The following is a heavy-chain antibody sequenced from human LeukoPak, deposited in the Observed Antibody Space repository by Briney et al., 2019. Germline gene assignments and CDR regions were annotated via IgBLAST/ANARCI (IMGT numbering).Heavy chain of an antibody. CDR1: GYTFTGYY. J-gene: IGHJ4*02. D-gene: IGHD2-21*02. CDR2: INPSRGGT. CDR3: ARGGPCGSDCYSTSFDY. V-gene: IGHV1-46*01. Sequence: ASVKVSCKASGYTFTGYYMHWVRQAPGQGLEWMGVINPSRGGTTYAQKFQGRVTMTRDTSTSIVYMEVSSLRSEDTALYYCARGGPCGSDCYSTSFDYWGQGTLVTVSS.